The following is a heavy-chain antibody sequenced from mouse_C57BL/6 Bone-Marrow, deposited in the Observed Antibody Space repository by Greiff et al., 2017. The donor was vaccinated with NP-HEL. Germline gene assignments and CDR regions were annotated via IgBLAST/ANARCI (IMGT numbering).Heavy chain of an antibody. D-gene: IGHD2-4*01. CDR2: INPNNGGT. J-gene: IGHJ3*01. V-gene: IGHV1-18*01. CDR1: GYTFTDYY. CDR3: ARSDYDAAWFAY. Sequence: EVQLQQSGPELVKPGASVKMPCKASGYTFTDYYMDWVKQSHGQSLEWIGDINPNNGGTIYNQKFKGKATLTVDKSSSTAYMELRSLTSEDTAVYYCARSDYDAAWFAYWGQGTLVTVSA.